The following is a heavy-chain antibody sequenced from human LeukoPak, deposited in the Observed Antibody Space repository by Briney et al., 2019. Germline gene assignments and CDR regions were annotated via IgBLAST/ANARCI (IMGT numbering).Heavy chain of an antibody. CDR2: INPKNGGT. Sequence: AASVKVSCKASGYTFPGHHIHWVRQAPGQGLEWMGWINPKNGGTNYAQKFQGRVTMTRDTSISTAYMELSRLRSDDTAVYYCASGGRYDSLDYFDYWGQGTLVTVSS. CDR1: GYTFPGHH. V-gene: IGHV1-2*02. CDR3: ASGGRYDSLDYFDY. J-gene: IGHJ4*02. D-gene: IGHD3-22*01.